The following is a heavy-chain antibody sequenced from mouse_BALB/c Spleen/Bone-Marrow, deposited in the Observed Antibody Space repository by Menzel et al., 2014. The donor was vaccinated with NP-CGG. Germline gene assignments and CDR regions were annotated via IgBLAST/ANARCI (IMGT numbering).Heavy chain of an antibody. Sequence: VKLVESGAELVRPGTSVKISCKASGYTFTNYWLGWVKQRPGHGLEWIGDTYPGGGYTNYNEKFKGKATLTADTSSSTAYMQLSSLTSEDSAVYFCARRGTGVDYWGQGTTLTVSS. V-gene: IGHV1-63*02. D-gene: IGHD4-1*01. CDR2: TYPGGGYT. J-gene: IGHJ2*01. CDR1: GYTFTNYW. CDR3: ARRGTGVDY.